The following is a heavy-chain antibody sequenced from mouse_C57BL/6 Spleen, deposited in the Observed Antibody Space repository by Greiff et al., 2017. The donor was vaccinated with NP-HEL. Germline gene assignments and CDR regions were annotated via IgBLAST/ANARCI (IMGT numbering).Heavy chain of an antibody. D-gene: IGHD4-1*01. CDR2: INPSTGGT. J-gene: IGHJ2*01. V-gene: IGHV1-42*01. CDR3: ARGLLGRYFDY. Sequence: EVKLMESGPELVKPGASVKISCKASGYSFTGYYMNWVKQSPEKSLEWIGEINPSTGGTTYNQKFKAKATLTVDKSSSTAYMQLKSLTSEDSAVYYCARGLLGRYFDYWGQGTTLTVSS. CDR1: GYSFTGYY.